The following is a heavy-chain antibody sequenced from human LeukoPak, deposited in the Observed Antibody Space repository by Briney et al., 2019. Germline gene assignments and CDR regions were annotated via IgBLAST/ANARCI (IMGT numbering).Heavy chain of an antibody. Sequence: GGSLRLSCAASGFTFSNAWMSWVRQAPGKGLEWVGRIKSKTDGGTTDYAAPVKGRFTISRDDSKNTLYLQMNSLKTEDTAVYYCTTQSGYSSGWPDYYYYYYMDVWGKGTTVTVFS. D-gene: IGHD6-19*01. CDR1: GFTFSNAW. CDR3: TTQSGYSSGWPDYYYYYYMDV. V-gene: IGHV3-15*01. J-gene: IGHJ6*03. CDR2: IKSKTDGGTT.